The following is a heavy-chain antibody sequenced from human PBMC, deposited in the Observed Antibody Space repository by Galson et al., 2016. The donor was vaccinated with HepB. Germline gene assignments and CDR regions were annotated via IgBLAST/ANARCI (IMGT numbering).Heavy chain of an antibody. CDR2: ISAYNGNT. V-gene: IGHV1-18*04. D-gene: IGHD2-21*02. J-gene: IGHJ3*01. Sequence: SVKVSCKASGYTFISYGITWVRQAPGQGLEWMGWISAYNGNTNYAQKFQGRVAMTTDTTTRTVYMELRSLRSDDTAVYYCARPYCGRDCGDGLDVWGQGTMVTVSS. CDR3: ARPYCGRDCGDGLDV. CDR1: GYTFISYG.